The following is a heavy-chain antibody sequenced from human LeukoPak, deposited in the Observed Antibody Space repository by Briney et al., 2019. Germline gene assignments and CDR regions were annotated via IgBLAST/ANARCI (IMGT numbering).Heavy chain of an antibody. CDR1: GGSISSYY. Sequence: SETLSLTCTVSGGSISSYYWSWIRQPPGKGLEWIGYIYYGVSTNYNPSLKSRVTISLDTSKKQISLKVRSVTAADTAIYYCARQGYDILTGYIDAFDIWGQGTMVTVSS. D-gene: IGHD3-9*01. V-gene: IGHV4-59*08. CDR3: ARQGYDILTGYIDAFDI. J-gene: IGHJ3*02. CDR2: IYYGVST.